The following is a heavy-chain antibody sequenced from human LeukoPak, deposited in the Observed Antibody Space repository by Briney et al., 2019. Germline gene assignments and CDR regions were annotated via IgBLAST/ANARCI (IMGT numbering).Heavy chain of an antibody. Sequence: GGSLRLSCAASGFTFSSYAMSWVRQAPGKGLEWVSAISGSGGSTYYADSVKGRFTISRDNSKNTLYLQMNSLRAEDTAVYYCAKDLVPTWEQSDMIVVVTFDYWGQGTLVTVSS. CDR1: GFTFSSYA. CDR2: ISGSGGST. D-gene: IGHD3-22*01. V-gene: IGHV3-23*01. J-gene: IGHJ4*02. CDR3: AKDLVPTWEQSDMIVVVTFDY.